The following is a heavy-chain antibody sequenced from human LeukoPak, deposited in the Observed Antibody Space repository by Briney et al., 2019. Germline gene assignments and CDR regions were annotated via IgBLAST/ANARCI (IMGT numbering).Heavy chain of an antibody. D-gene: IGHD6-6*01. J-gene: IGHJ4*02. V-gene: IGHV3-53*01. CDR3: AKGLAARLVGYFDY. CDR2: IYTIGST. Sequence: GGSLRLSCAASGFTVSSNYMSWVRQAPGKGLEWVSVIYTIGSTFYADSVKGRFTISRDNSKNTLYLEMNSVRAEDTAVFYCAKGLAARLVGYFDYWGQGTLVTVSS. CDR1: GFTVSSNY.